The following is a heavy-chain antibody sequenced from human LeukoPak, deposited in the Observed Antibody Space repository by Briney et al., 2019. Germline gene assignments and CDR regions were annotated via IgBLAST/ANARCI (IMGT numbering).Heavy chain of an antibody. J-gene: IGHJ3*02. CDR3: ARGDYDSSGYWDAFDI. CDR1: GFTFSSHG. V-gene: IGHV3-74*01. D-gene: IGHD3-22*01. CDR2: VSTDGTST. Sequence: PGGSLRLSCAASGFTFSSHGMHWVRQAPGKGLVWVSHVSTDGTSTSYVDSGKGRFTISRDNAKNSLYLQMNSLGAEDTAVYYCARGDYDSSGYWDAFDIWGQGTVVTVSS.